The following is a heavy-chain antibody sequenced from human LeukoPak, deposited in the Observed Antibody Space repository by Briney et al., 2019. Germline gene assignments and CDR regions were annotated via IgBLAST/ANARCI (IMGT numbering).Heavy chain of an antibody. CDR2: IIPIFGTA. Sequence: SVKVSCKASGYTFTSYGISWVRQAPGQGLEWMGGIIPIFGTANYAQKFQGRVTITADKSTSTAYMELSSLRSEDTAVYYCARGTRQYYYDSSGYYMGYFDYWGQGTLVTVSS. J-gene: IGHJ4*02. V-gene: IGHV1-69*06. D-gene: IGHD3-22*01. CDR1: GYTFTSYG. CDR3: ARGTRQYYYDSSGYYMGYFDY.